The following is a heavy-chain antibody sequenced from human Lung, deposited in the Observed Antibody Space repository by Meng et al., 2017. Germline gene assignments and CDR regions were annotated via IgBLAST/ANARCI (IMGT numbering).Heavy chain of an antibody. CDR3: ARGPTTMAHDFDY. V-gene: IGHV4-34*01. CDR2: INHSGST. Sequence: QWQLQQWGAGLLKPSETLSLTCVVSGGSFSDSYWGWIRQPPGKGLEWIGEINHSGSTNYNPSLESRATISVDTSQNNLSLKLSSVTAADSAVYYCARGPTTMAHDFDYWGQGTLVTVSS. D-gene: IGHD4-11*01. CDR1: GGSFSDSY. J-gene: IGHJ4*02.